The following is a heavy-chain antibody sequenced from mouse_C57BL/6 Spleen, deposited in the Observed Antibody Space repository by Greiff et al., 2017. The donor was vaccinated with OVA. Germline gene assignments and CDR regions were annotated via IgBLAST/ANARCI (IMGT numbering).Heavy chain of an antibody. CDR2: IDPNSGGT. Sequence: HVQLQPPWAELVKPGASVKLSCKASGYTFTSYWMHWVQQRPGRGLEWIGRIDPNSGGTKYNEKFKSKATLTVDKPSSTAYMQLSSLTSEDSAVYYGARSGLRREDYAMDYWGQGTSVTVSS. CDR1: GYTFTSYW. CDR3: ARSGLRREDYAMDY. J-gene: IGHJ4*01. V-gene: IGHV1-72*01. D-gene: IGHD2-4*01.